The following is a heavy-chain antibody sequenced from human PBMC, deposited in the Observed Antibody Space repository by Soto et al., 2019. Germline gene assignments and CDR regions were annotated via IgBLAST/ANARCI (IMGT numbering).Heavy chain of an antibody. CDR1: GFTFSNYA. CDR3: TKDWQHDS. D-gene: IGHD6-13*01. V-gene: IGHV3-23*01. CDR2: INTSGVNR. J-gene: IGHJ5*01. Sequence: DVQLLQSGGGLVQPGGSLRLSCAASGFTFSNYAMRWVRQAPGKVLECVSTINTSGVNRHYADSVKGRFSVSRDNSRNTLSLQMNSLRAEDTAVYYCTKDWQHDSWGQGTLVTVSS.